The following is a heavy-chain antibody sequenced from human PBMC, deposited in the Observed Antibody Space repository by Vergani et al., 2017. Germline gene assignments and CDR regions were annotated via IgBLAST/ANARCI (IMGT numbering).Heavy chain of an antibody. CDR3: ARGPRAVAGTGGFDY. D-gene: IGHD6-19*01. J-gene: IGHJ4*02. CDR2: IIPIFGTA. Sequence: QVQLVQSGAEVKKPGASVKVSCKASGYTFTSYGISWVRQAPGQGLEWMGWIIPIFGTANYAQKFQGRVTITADESTSTAYMELSSLRSEDTAVYYCARGPRAVAGTGGFDYWGQGTLVTVSS. CDR1: GYTFTSYG. V-gene: IGHV1-69*13.